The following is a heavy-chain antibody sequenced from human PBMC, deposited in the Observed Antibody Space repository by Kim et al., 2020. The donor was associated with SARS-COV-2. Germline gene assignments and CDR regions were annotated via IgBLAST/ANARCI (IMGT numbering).Heavy chain of an antibody. D-gene: IGHD2-8*01. CDR2: IKQDGSEK. V-gene: IGHV3-7*01. Sequence: GGSLRLSCAASEFTFSSYWMSWVRQAPGKGLEWVANIKQDGSEKYYVDSVKGRFTISRDNAKNSLYLQMNSLRAEDTAVYYCARDQSYCTNGVCYEDYYYYMDVWGKGTTVTVSS. CDR3: ARDQSYCTNGVCYEDYYYYMDV. CDR1: EFTFSSYW. J-gene: IGHJ6*03.